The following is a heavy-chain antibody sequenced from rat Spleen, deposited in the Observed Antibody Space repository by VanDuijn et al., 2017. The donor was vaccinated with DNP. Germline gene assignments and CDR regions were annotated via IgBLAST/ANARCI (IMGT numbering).Heavy chain of an antibody. D-gene: IGHD1-2*01. Sequence: EVKLVESGGGLVQPGRSLKLSCAASGFTFSYYGMAWVRQAPKKGLEWVATIFYDGITTYYGDSVKGRFTISRDNAENTVYLQMNSLRSEDTATYYCAKANGRDWGQGVMVTVSS. CDR2: IFYDGITT. CDR1: GFTFSYYG. J-gene: IGHJ2*01. V-gene: IGHV5-22*01. CDR3: AKANGRD.